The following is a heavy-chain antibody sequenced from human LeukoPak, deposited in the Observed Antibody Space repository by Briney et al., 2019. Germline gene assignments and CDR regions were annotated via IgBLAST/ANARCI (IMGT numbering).Heavy chain of an antibody. D-gene: IGHD3-9*01. CDR1: GGTFSSYA. CDR2: IIPIFGTA. V-gene: IGHV1-69*13. CDR3: ARDVPRLGDAFDI. J-gene: IGHJ3*02. Sequence: SVKVSCKASGGTFSSYAISWVRQAPGQGLEWMGGIIPIFGTANYAQKFQGRVTITADESTSTAYMELSSLRSEDTAVYYCARDVPRLGDAFDIWGQWTMVTVSS.